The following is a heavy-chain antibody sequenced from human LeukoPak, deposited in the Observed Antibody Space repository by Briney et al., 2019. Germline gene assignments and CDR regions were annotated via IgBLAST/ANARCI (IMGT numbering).Heavy chain of an antibody. CDR3: ASFGWTGQQLALDY. CDR2: IYYSGST. J-gene: IGHJ4*02. CDR1: GGSISSYY. V-gene: IGHV4-59*01. Sequence: SETLSLTCTVSGGSISSYYWSWIRQPPGKGLEWIGYIYYSGSTNYNPSLKSRVTISVDTSKNQFSLKLSSVTAADTAVYYCASFGWTGQQLALDYWGQGTLVTVSS. D-gene: IGHD6-13*01.